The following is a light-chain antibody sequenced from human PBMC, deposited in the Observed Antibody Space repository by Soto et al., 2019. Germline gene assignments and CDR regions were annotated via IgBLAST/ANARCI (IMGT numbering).Light chain of an antibody. CDR2: KGT. Sequence: QSVLAQPASVSGSPGQSITISCTGTSSDVGAYNSVSWYQQHPHRAPQVIIYKGTQRPSGVSNRFSGSTSGNAASLTISAPQADDEADYFCCSSAPESTYVFGTGTKLTVL. J-gene: IGLJ1*01. CDR3: CSSAPESTYV. CDR1: SSDVGAYNS. V-gene: IGLV2-23*01.